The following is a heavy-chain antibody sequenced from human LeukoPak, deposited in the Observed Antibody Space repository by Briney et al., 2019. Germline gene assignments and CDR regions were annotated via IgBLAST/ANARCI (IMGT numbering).Heavy chain of an antibody. V-gene: IGHV3-23*01. CDR3: AKCLGGYHGAPGAFDI. D-gene: IGHD3-16*01. CDR2: ISASGGST. CDR1: GFTFSNYA. J-gene: IGHJ3*02. Sequence: GGSLRLSCATSGFTFSNYAMSWVRQAPGKGLEWVSAISASGGSTFYADSVKGRFTISRDKSKNTVYLQMNSLRAEDTAVYYCAKCLGGYHGAPGAFDIWGQGTMVTVSS.